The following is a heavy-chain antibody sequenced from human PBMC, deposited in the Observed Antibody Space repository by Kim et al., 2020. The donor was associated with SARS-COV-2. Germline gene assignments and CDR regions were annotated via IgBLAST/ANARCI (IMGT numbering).Heavy chain of an antibody. D-gene: IGHD6-25*01. CDR2: INHSGTT. CDR1: GGSFSGYY. Sequence: SETLSLTCAVYGGSFSGYYWSWIRQPPGKGLEWIGEINHSGTTNYNPSLKSRVTISVDTSKNQFSQKLSPVTAADTAVYYCSRCRGYYSYYDMNVWG. V-gene: IGHV4-34*01. J-gene: IGHJ6*02. CDR3: SRCRGYYSYYDMNV.